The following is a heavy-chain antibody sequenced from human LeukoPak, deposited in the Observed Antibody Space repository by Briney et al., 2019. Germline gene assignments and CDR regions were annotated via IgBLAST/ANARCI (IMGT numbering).Heavy chain of an antibody. CDR3: ARSHKNWFDP. V-gene: IGHV4-30-4*08. CDR2: IYYSGST. CDR1: GGSISSGDYY. J-gene: IGHJ5*02. Sequence: SQTLSLTCTVSGGSISSGDYYWSWIRQPPGEGLEWIGYIYYSGSTFYNPSLKSRVTISVDTSKNQFSLKLSSVTAADTAVYYCARSHKNWFDPWGQGTLVTVSS.